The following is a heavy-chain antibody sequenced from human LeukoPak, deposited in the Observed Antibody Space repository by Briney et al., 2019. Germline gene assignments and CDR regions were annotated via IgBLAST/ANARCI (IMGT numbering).Heavy chain of an antibody. CDR3: AKDGLWFETGGFDY. CDR1: GFNLNNYD. CDR2: ISGSGGST. V-gene: IGHV3-23*01. J-gene: IGHJ4*02. D-gene: IGHD3-10*01. Sequence: PGGSLRLSCAASGFNLNNYDMSWVRQAPGKGLEWVSLISGSGGSTYYADSVKGRFTISRDNSKNTLHLQMNSLRAEDTAVYYCAKDGLWFETGGFDYWGQGTLVTVSS.